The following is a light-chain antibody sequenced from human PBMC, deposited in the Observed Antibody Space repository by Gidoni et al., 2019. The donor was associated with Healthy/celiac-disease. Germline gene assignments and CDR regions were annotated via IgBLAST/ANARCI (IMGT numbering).Light chain of an antibody. CDR3: QQYNSYRT. CDR1: QSSSSG. J-gene: IGKJ1*01. V-gene: IGKV1-5*03. CDR2: KAS. Sequence: SPSTLSAAVGDRFTSTCRDSQSSSSGLDWYQQKPGNAPKLLVYKASSIESGVTLRCSGSGSGTEFTLTIRSPQPDDFETYYCQQYNSYRTFXXXTKVEIK.